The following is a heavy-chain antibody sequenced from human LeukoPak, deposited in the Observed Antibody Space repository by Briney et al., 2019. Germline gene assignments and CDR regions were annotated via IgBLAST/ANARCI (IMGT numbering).Heavy chain of an antibody. CDR3: ARETPRRGETRDGYR. D-gene: IGHD5-24*01. CDR1: GGSISSSSYY. Sequence: SETLSLTCTVSGGSISSSSYYWGWIRQPPGKGLEWIGSIYYSGSTYYNPSLKSRVTISVDTSKDQFSLKLSSVTAADTAVYYCARETPRRGETRDGYRWGQGTVVTASS. CDR2: IYYSGST. J-gene: IGHJ4*02. V-gene: IGHV4-39*07.